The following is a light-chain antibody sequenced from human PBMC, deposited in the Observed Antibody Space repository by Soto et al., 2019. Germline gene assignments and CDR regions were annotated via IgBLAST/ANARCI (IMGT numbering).Light chain of an antibody. CDR3: QQYGSSPLT. Sequence: EIVLTQSPGTLSLSPGERATLSCRASQSVSSSYLAWYQQKPGQAPRLLIYGASSRATGIPDRFSGSGSGKDFTITISRQEPEDFAVYYCQQYGSSPLTFGGGTKVEIK. CDR2: GAS. CDR1: QSVSSSY. J-gene: IGKJ4*01. V-gene: IGKV3-20*01.